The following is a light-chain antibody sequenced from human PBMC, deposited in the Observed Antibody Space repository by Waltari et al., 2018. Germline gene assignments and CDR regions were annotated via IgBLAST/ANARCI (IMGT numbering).Light chain of an antibody. J-gene: IGKJ1*01. CDR3: QHYVRLPAT. CDR2: GAS. V-gene: IGKV3-20*01. CDR1: QSVSRS. Sequence: IVLTQSPGTLSLSPGERDTLSCRASQSVSRSLPWYQQKPGQAPKLLIYGASTRATGIPDRFTGSGSGTDFSLTISSLEPEDFAIYFCQHYVRLPATFGQGTKVEIK.